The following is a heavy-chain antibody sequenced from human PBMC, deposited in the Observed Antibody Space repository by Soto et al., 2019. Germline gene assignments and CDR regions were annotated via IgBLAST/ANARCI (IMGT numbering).Heavy chain of an antibody. CDR3: ARCYPCYDSSGYPWYYYGMDV. CDR2: IIPIFGTA. V-gene: IGHV1-69*13. Sequence: SVKVSCKASGGTFSSYAISWVRQAPGQGLEWMGGIIPIFGTANYAQKFQGRVTITADESTSTAYMELSSLRSEDTAVYYCARCYPCYDSSGYPWYYYGMDVWRQGTTVTVSS. CDR1: GGTFSSYA. D-gene: IGHD3-22*01. J-gene: IGHJ6*01.